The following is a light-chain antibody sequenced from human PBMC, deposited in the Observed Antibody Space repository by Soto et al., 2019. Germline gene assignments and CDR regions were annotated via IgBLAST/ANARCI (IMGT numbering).Light chain of an antibody. J-gene: IGKJ1*01. CDR1: QSVGSS. Sequence: EIVLTQSPATLSVSPGERATLSCRASQSVGSSLAWYQQRPGQAPRFLIYGASTRATGIPARFSGSGSGTDFTLTISSLQSEDFAVYYCQQYNNWPPSTFGQGTKVDIK. CDR3: QQYNNWPPST. V-gene: IGKV3-15*01. CDR2: GAS.